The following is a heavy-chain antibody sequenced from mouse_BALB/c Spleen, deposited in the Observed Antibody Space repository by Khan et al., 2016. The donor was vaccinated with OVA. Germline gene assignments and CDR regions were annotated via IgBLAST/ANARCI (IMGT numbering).Heavy chain of an antibody. CDR1: GFSLTSYG. J-gene: IGHJ4*01. CDR2: IWGAGSL. CDR3: GKCTPDYYSMDQ. V-gene: IGHV2-3*01. Sequence: QVQLKESGPGLVAPSQSLSLTCTVSGFSLTSYGVKWFRQPPGKGLEWLGVIWGAGSLNYHSTLKPRLIISKDNSKRQVFLTLNSLQTDDTATYYCGKCTPDYYSMDQWGQGTSVTVSS.